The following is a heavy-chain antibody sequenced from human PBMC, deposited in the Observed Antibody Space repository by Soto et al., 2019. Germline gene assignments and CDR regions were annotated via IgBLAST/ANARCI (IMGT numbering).Heavy chain of an antibody. CDR3: ARDNILGILYGGMDV. Sequence: SETLSLTCTVSGGSISSGDYYWSWIRQPPGKGLEWIGYIYYSGSTYYNPSLKSRVTISVDTSKNQFSLKLSSVTAADTAAYYCARDNILGILYGGMDVWGQGTTVTVSS. V-gene: IGHV4-30-4*01. J-gene: IGHJ6*02. CDR1: GGSISSGDYY. CDR2: IYYSGST. D-gene: IGHD3-3*01.